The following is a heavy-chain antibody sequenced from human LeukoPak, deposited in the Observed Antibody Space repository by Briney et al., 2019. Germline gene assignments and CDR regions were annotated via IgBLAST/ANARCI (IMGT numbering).Heavy chain of an antibody. V-gene: IGHV4-39*01. D-gene: IGHD3-9*01. CDR1: GGSISSSSYY. CDR2: IYYSGST. CDR3: ARHPFVLRYFDWLNWYFDL. J-gene: IGHJ2*01. Sequence: SETLSLTCTVSGGSISSSSYYWGWIRQPPGKGLEWIGSIYYSGSTYYNPSLKSRVTISVDTSKNQFSLKLSSVTAADTAVYYCARHPFVLRYFDWLNWYFDLWGRGTLVTVSS.